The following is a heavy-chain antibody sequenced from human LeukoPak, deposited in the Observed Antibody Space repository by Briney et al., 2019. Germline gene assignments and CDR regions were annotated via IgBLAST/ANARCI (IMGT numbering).Heavy chain of an antibody. J-gene: IGHJ5*02. CDR3: ARAPFKNWFDP. Sequence: GGSLRLSCAASGFTFSDYYMSWIRQAPGKGLEWVSYISSSSYTNYADSVKGRFTISRDNAKNSLYLQMNSLRAEDTAVYYCARAPFKNWFDPWGQGTLVTVSS. V-gene: IGHV3-11*05. CDR1: GFTFSDYY. CDR2: ISSSSYT. D-gene: IGHD2/OR15-2a*01.